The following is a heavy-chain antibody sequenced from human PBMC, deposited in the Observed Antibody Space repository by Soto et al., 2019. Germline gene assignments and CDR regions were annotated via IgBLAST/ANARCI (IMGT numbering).Heavy chain of an antibody. V-gene: IGHV3-23*01. CDR1: GFHFRNYS. Sequence: VGSLRLSCAASGFHFRNYSMSWVRQAPGKGLEWVSGFSGSDGSTYYADSVKGRFTISRAESKNTLYLQMNSLRAEDTAVYYWAKHRGTGLFYFENWGQGTRVHVSS. CDR3: AKHRGTGLFYFEN. CDR2: FSGSDGST. J-gene: IGHJ4*02. D-gene: IGHD2-8*02.